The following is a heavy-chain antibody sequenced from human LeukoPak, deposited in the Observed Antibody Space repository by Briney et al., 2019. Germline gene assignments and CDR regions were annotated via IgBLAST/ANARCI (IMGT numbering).Heavy chain of an antibody. CDR2: FHYSGST. CDR1: GGSISSYY. V-gene: IGHV4-59*08. CDR3: ARRSGYYCDSSGYMFDP. D-gene: IGHD3-22*01. J-gene: IGHJ5*02. Sequence: SETLSLTCTVSGGSISSYYWNWIRQPPGEGLEWIGYFHYSGSTNYNPSLKSRVTMSVDTSKNQFSLKLSSVTAADTAVYFCARRSGYYCDSSGYMFDPWGQGTLVTVSS.